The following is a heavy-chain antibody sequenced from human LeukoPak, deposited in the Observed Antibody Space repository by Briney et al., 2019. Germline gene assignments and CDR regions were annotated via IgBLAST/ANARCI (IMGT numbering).Heavy chain of an antibody. CDR3: ARGIVAFDY. CDR1: GFTFSSYA. D-gene: IGHD1-26*01. V-gene: IGHV3-30-3*01. Sequence: PGGSLRLSCAASGFTFSSYAMHWVRQAPGKGLEWVAVISYDGSNKYYADSVKGRFTISRDNSKNTLYLQMNSLRAEDTAVYYCARGIVAFDYWGQGTLVTVSS. CDR2: ISYDGSNK. J-gene: IGHJ4*02.